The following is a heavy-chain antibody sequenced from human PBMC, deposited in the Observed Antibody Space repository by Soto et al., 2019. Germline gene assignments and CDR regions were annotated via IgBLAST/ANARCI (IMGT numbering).Heavy chain of an antibody. CDR2: VYYSGST. CDR1: GGSLRSTSYY. CDR3: AKTAGSSSWYRTPFDL. V-gene: IGHV4-39*01. Sequence: SETLSLTCTVSGGSLRSTSYYWGWIRQPPGKGLEWIGNVYYSGSTYHNPPLKSRVTISVDTSKNQFSLNLSSVTAADTAVYYCAKTAGSSSWYRTPFDLWGPGILVTVSS. D-gene: IGHD6-13*01. J-gene: IGHJ4*02.